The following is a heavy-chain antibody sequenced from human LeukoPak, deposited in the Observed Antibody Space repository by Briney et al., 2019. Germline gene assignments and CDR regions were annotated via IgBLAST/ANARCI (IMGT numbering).Heavy chain of an antibody. D-gene: IGHD3-10*01. J-gene: IGHJ4*02. V-gene: IGHV1-2*02. CDR2: INPKSGGT. Sequence: GASVKVSCKASGYTFTAYFMHWVRQAPGQGPEWMGWINPKSGGTNYALKFQGRVTMTRDTSISTAYMELRRLRSDDAAVYYCAXRGSGINPGYFDLWGQGTLVTVSS. CDR1: GYTFTAYF. CDR3: AXRGSGINPGYFDL.